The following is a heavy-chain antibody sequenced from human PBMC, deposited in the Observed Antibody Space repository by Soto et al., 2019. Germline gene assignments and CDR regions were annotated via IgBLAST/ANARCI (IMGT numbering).Heavy chain of an antibody. CDR2: MNPNSGNT. J-gene: IGHJ6*02. Sequence: ASVKVSCKASGYTFTSYDINWVRQATGQGLEWMGWMNPNSGNTGYAQKFQGRVTMTRNTSISTAYMELSSLRSEGTAVYYCASLWYYYDSSGYQDYGMDAWGQGTTVTVSS. CDR3: ASLWYYYDSSGYQDYGMDA. CDR1: GYTFTSYD. V-gene: IGHV1-8*01. D-gene: IGHD3-22*01.